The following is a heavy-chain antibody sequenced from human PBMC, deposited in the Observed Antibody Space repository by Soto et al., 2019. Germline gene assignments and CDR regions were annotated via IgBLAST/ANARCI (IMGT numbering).Heavy chain of an antibody. J-gene: IGHJ6*02. D-gene: IGHD4-4*01. CDR3: ARGNDYTQIASCDFGMDV. Sequence: PSETLSLTCTVSGKSVSTFYWSWIRQPPGKGLEWIGHAYYSGSTTYDPSLKSRVTISVDMSKNQVSLRLTYVTAAETAVYYCARGNDYTQIASCDFGMDVRGQGNPV. CDR2: AYYSGST. CDR1: GKSVSTFY. V-gene: IGHV4-59*02.